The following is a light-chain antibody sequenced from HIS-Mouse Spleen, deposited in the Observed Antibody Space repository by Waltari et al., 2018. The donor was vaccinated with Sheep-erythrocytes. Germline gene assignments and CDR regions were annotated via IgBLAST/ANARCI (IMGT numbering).Light chain of an antibody. Sequence: EIVMTQSPATLSVSPGERAPPSCRASQSVSSNLAWYQQKPGQAPRLLIYGASTRATGIPARFSGSGSGTEFTLTISSMQSEDFAVYYCQQYNNWPPFLTFGGGTKVEIK. CDR1: QSVSSN. CDR2: GAS. J-gene: IGKJ4*01. V-gene: IGKV3-15*01. CDR3: QQYNNWPPFLT.